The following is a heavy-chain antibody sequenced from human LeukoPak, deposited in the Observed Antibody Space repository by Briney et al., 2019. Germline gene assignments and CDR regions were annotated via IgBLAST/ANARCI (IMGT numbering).Heavy chain of an antibody. CDR1: GFTLSSYA. CDR3: AKVMKGSERLTMVRGVIIKTAGLYYMDV. J-gene: IGHJ6*03. D-gene: IGHD3-10*01. Sequence: GGSLRLSXAASGFTLSSYAMSWVRQAPGKGLEGVSSISASGGSTKYADSVKGRFTISRDNSKNTVYRQMNSLRAEDTAVYYCAKVMKGSERLTMVRGVIIKTAGLYYMDVWGKGTTVTVSS. CDR2: ISASGGST. V-gene: IGHV3-23*01.